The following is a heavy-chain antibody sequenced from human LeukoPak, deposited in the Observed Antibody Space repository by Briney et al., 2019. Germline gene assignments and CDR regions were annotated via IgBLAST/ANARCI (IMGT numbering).Heavy chain of an antibody. J-gene: IGHJ4*02. CDR3: ARYYRESATPFDY. V-gene: IGHV1-69*05. CDR1: GGTFSSYA. Sequence: SVKVSCKASGGTFSSYAISWVQQAPGQGLEWMGGIIPIFGTANYAQKLQGRVTMTTDTSTSTAYMELRSLRSVDTAVYYCARYYRESATPFDYWGQGTLVTVSS. D-gene: IGHD1-14*01. CDR2: IIPIFGTA.